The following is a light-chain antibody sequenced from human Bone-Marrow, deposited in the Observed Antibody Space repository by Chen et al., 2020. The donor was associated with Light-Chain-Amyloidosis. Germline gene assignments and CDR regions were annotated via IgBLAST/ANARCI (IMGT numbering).Light chain of an antibody. CDR1: QCVLYSSNNKNY. CDR2: WAS. J-gene: IGKJ2*01. V-gene: IGKV4-1*01. Sequence: DIVMTQPPDSLTLSLGERATINCKSSQCVLYSSNNKNYLAWHQQKPGQPPNLLINWASTRKSGVPDRFSGSGSGTDCTLTIGRLQAEDLAVYYCHQYYSPYNFGQGTNL. CDR3: HQYYSPYN.